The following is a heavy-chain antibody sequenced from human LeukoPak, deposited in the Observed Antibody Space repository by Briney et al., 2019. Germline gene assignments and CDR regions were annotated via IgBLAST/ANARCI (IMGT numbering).Heavy chain of an antibody. V-gene: IGHV4-61*01. J-gene: IGHJ4*02. Sequence: KPSETLSLTCTVSGGSVSSGSYYWSWIRQPPGKGLEWIGYIYYSESTNYNPSLKSRVTISVDTSKNQFSLKLSSVTAADTAVYYCARAHSSGRTFDYWGQGTLVTVSS. CDR1: GGSVSSGSYY. D-gene: IGHD3-22*01. CDR3: ARAHSSGRTFDY. CDR2: IYYSEST.